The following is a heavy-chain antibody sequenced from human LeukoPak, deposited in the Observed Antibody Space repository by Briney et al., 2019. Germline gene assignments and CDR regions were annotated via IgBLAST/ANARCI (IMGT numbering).Heavy chain of an antibody. J-gene: IGHJ4*02. V-gene: IGHV3-33*01. CDR1: GFTFSSYG. CDR3: ARGEYCGGYFYSFYY. Sequence: GGSLRLSCAASGFTFSSYGMHWVRQAPGKGLEWVAVIWYDGSNKYYADSVKGRFTISRDNSKNTLYLQMNSLRAEDTAVYYCARGEYCGGYFYSFYYWGEGTLVTVSS. D-gene: IGHD2-21*02. CDR2: IWYDGSNK.